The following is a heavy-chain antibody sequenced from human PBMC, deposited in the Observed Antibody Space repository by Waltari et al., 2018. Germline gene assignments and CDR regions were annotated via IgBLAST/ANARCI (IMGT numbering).Heavy chain of an antibody. D-gene: IGHD3-22*01. J-gene: IGHJ4*02. CDR1: GYTFTGYY. Sequence: QVQLVQSGAEVKKPGASVKVSCKASGYTFTGYYMHWVRQAPGQGIEWMGWINPNSGGTNDAQKFQGRVTMTRDTSSSTAYIELSRLRSDDTAVYYSARRNSNQLHAVDYWGQGTLVTVSS. V-gene: IGHV1-2*02. CDR3: ARRNSNQLHAVDY. CDR2: INPNSGGT.